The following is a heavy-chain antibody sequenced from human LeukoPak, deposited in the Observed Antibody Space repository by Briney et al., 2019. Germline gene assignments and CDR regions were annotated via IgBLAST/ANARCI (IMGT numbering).Heavy chain of an antibody. V-gene: IGHV3-15*01. Sequence: GGSLRLSCAASGFTFTSAWMSWVRHAPGKGLEWVGLIKSKTDAGTTDYAAPVKGRFTISRDDSKNTFFLQMNSLKTEDTAVYYCSTEDQRNSWGEGTLVTVSS. CDR3: STEDQRNS. CDR2: IKSKTDAGTT. D-gene: IGHD1-1*01. J-gene: IGHJ4*02. CDR1: GFTFTSAW.